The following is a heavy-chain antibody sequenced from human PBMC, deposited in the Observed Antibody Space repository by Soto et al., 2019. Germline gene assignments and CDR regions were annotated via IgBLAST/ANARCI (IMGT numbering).Heavy chain of an antibody. CDR3: ARRYCASDNCPLFYYFVDL. CDR2: IIPVFRPA. Sequence: VQLVQSGAEVKKTGSSVRVSCKASGGTFNNFAFSWVRQAPGQGFEWMGGIIPVFRPANYAQRFRGRKTITADEYTSTVYLYLNDLRSDDTAVYYCARRYCASDNCPLFYYFVDLWGLGTTVTVSS. J-gene: IGHJ6*02. V-gene: IGHV1-69*01. D-gene: IGHD2-21*02. CDR1: GGTFNNFA.